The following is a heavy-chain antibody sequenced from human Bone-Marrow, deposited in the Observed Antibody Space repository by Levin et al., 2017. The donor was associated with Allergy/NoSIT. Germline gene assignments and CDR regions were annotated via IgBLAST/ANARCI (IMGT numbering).Heavy chain of an antibody. Sequence: GESLKISCAASGFTFSSYAMHWVRQAPGQGLEWVAVISYDGSNKYYADSVKGRFTISRDNSKNTLYLQMNSLRAEDTAVYYCARAISDSSSWYNWFDPWGQGTLVTVSS. V-gene: IGHV3-30*04. CDR1: GFTFSSYA. J-gene: IGHJ5*02. CDR2: ISYDGSNK. CDR3: ARAISDSSSWYNWFDP. D-gene: IGHD6-13*01.